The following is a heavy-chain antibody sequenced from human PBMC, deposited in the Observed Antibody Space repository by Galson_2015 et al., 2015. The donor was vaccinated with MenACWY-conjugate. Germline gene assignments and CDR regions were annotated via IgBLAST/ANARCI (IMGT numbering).Heavy chain of an antibody. CDR2: INRNGRST. D-gene: IGHD1-26*01. CDR3: DRLGGNYRTTSHFDF. CDR1: GVTVGTYW. J-gene: IGHJ4*02. Sequence: ALRICYEASGVTVGTYWRHWVRLAPGKGLVGASRINRNGRSTRYAESVKGRFTISRDNATHTLHLQMNSLRAEDTAVYDCDRLGGNYRTTSHFDFWGQGTLVTVSS. V-gene: IGHV3-74*01.